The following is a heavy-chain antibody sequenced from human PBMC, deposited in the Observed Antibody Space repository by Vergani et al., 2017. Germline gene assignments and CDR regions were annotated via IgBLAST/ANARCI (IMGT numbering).Heavy chain of an antibody. CDR1: GGTFSSYA. V-gene: IGHV1-2*02. CDR2: INPNSGGT. D-gene: IGHD5/OR15-5a*01. CDR3: ARALRLRFYFDY. J-gene: IGHJ4*02. Sequence: QVQLVQSGAEVKKPGSSVKVSCKASGGTFSSYAISWVRQAPGQGLEWMGWINPNSGGTNYAQKFQGRVTMTRDTSISTAYMVLSRLRSDDTAVYYCARALRLRFYFDYWGQGTLVTVSS.